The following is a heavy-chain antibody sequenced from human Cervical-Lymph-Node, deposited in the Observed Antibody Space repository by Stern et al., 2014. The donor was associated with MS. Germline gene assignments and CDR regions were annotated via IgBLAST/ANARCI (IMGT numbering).Heavy chain of an antibody. CDR2: IYPDDSDT. Sequence: EEQLVESGAEVKKPGESLKISCQGSGYSFTSYWIDWVRQTPGKGLEWMGGIYPDDSDTRYSPSFQGQVILSADKYINTAYLQWSSLKASDTAMYFCARGGYYSDYWGQGTLVTVSS. CDR1: GYSFTSYW. CDR3: ARGGYYSDY. D-gene: IGHD6-13*01. J-gene: IGHJ4*02. V-gene: IGHV5-51*01.